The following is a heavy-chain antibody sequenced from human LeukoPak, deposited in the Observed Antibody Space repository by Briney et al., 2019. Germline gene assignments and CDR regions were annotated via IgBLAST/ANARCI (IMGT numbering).Heavy chain of an antibody. CDR3: TRRLDD. Sequence: GGSLRLSCAASDFTFNKDWMDWVRQAPGKGLEWVANIKHDESEKNYLDSVKGRFTISRDNAQNSLYLQMNGLRVEDTAVYYCTRRLDDWGQGTLVTVSS. CDR1: DFTFNKDW. J-gene: IGHJ4*02. CDR2: IKHDESEK. V-gene: IGHV3-7*01. D-gene: IGHD3-16*01.